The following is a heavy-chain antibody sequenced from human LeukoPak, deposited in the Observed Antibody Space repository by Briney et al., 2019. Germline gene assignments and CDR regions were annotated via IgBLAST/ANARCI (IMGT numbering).Heavy chain of an antibody. J-gene: IGHJ6*03. CDR1: GFTFSNYG. D-gene: IGHD6-6*01. Sequence: GGSLRLSCAASGFTFSNYGIHWVRQAPGKGLEWVAFIRYDGSDKYYAGSVKGRFTISRYNSKNTLYLQMNSLTAEDTAVYYCAKDRQLSRSSPYYYYRDVGGKGTTVTVS. V-gene: IGHV3-30*02. CDR2: IRYDGSDK. CDR3: AKDRQLSRSSPYYYYRDV.